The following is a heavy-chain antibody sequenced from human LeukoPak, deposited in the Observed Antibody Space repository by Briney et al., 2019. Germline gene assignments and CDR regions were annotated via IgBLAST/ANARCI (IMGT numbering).Heavy chain of an antibody. CDR2: ISGSGGST. Sequence: GGSLRLSCAASGFTFSSYAMSWVRQAPGKGLEWVSAISGSGGSTYYADSVKGRFTISRDNSKNTLYLQMNSLRAEGTAVYYCAKGYCSSTSCYLSGEYYFDYWGQGTLVTVSS. CDR1: GFTFSSYA. V-gene: IGHV3-23*01. D-gene: IGHD2-2*01. CDR3: AKGYCSSTSCYLSGEYYFDY. J-gene: IGHJ4*02.